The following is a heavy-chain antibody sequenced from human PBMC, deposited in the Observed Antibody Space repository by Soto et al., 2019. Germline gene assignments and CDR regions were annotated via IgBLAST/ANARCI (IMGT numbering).Heavy chain of an antibody. CDR3: ARPKGKAYSAFDV. J-gene: IGHJ3*01. Sequence: GGSLRLSCAASGFTFSSYSMNWVRQAPGKGLVGVSCIDTSRSYTDYADSVRGRFTISRDNAKSTLYPEMKTLRVEDTGIYYCARPKGKAYSAFDVWGQGTKVTVSS. CDR2: IDTSRSYT. D-gene: IGHD2-21*01. V-gene: IGHV3-21*01. CDR1: GFTFSSYS.